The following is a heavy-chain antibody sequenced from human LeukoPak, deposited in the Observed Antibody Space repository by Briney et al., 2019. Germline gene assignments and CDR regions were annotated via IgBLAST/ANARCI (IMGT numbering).Heavy chain of an antibody. Sequence: SETLSLTCTVSGGSISSYYWSWIRQPPGKGLEWIGYIYYSGSTNYNPSLKSRVTISVDTSKNQFSLKLSSVTAADTAVYYCARGGGPYTGNYYYGMDVWGKGTTATVSS. CDR2: IYYSGST. D-gene: IGHD3-16*01. V-gene: IGHV4-59*01. J-gene: IGHJ6*04. CDR1: GGSISSYY. CDR3: ARGGGPYTGNYYYGMDV.